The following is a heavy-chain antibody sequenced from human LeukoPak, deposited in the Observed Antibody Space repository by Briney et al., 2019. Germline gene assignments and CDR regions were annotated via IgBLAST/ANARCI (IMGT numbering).Heavy chain of an antibody. D-gene: IGHD3-3*01. CDR1: GYTFTSYA. Sequence: ASVKVSCTASGYTFTSYAMHWVRQAPGQRLEWMGWINAGNGNTKYSQKLQGRVTMTTDTSTSTAYMELRSLRSDDTAVYYCARDNTYDFWSGYHDFDYWGQGTLVTVSS. J-gene: IGHJ4*02. CDR3: ARDNTYDFWSGYHDFDY. V-gene: IGHV1-3*01. CDR2: INAGNGNT.